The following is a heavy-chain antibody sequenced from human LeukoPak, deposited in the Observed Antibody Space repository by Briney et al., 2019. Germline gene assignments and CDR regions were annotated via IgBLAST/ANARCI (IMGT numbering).Heavy chain of an antibody. Sequence: PGGSLRLSCAASGFTFSSYAVSWVRQAPGKGLEWVSAISGSGGSTYYADSVKGRFTISRDNSKNTLYLQMNSLRAEDTAVYYCAKDYRVVVTAFDYWGQGTLVTVSS. J-gene: IGHJ4*02. V-gene: IGHV3-23*01. CDR3: AKDYRVVVTAFDY. CDR2: ISGSGGST. CDR1: GFTFSSYA. D-gene: IGHD2-15*01.